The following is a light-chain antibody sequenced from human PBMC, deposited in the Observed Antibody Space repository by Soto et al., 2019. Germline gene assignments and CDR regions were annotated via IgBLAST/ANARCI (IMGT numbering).Light chain of an antibody. V-gene: IGKV1-39*01. CDR1: QTVSSY. CDR2: GAS. J-gene: IGKJ2*01. Sequence: DIPMTQSPSSLSASIGDRVTITCRASQTVSSYLNWYQQKPGKAPKLLIHGASNLQSGVPSRFSGSGSGTDFTLTVSSLEPEDFATYFCQHTYSIPYTFGQGTKVELK. CDR3: QHTYSIPYT.